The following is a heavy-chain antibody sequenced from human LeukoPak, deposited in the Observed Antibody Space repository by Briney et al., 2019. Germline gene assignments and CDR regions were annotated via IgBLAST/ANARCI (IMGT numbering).Heavy chain of an antibody. CDR3: ARGRSGYDDAFDI. Sequence: ASVKVSCKASGYTFTSYGISWVRQATGQGLEWMGWMNPNSGNTGYAQKFQGRVTITRNTSISTAYMELRSLRSEDTAVYYCARGRSGYDDAFDIWGQGTMVTVSS. J-gene: IGHJ3*02. V-gene: IGHV1-8*03. CDR2: MNPNSGNT. CDR1: GYTFTSYG. D-gene: IGHD5-12*01.